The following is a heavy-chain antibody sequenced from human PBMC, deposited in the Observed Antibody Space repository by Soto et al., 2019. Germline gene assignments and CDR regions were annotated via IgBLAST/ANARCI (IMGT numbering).Heavy chain of an antibody. D-gene: IGHD3-3*01. V-gene: IGHV4-61*01. J-gene: IGHJ4*02. Sequence: SETLSLNCTVSGGSFKSGSYSWSWIRQPPGKGLEWIGYVYHTGRTSYNPSLKSRVSISMDTSKNQFSLNLDSVTAADTAVYFCARDFAYFDSWGQGTLVTVAP. CDR3: ARDFAYFDS. CDR2: VYHTGRT. CDR1: GGSFKSGSYS.